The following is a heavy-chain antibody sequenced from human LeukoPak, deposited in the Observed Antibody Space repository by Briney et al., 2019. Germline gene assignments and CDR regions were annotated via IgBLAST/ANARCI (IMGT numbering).Heavy chain of an antibody. CDR1: GGSISSSTYY. CDR2: LYYSGST. CDR3: ARQAISGYDPPPFDS. D-gene: IGHD5-12*01. J-gene: IGHJ4*02. V-gene: IGHV4-39*01. Sequence: PSETLSLTCTVSGGSISSSTYYWGWIRQPPGKGLEWIGNLYYSGSTYYNPPLKSRVTISVDTSKNQFSLKLSSVTAADTAVYYCARQAISGYDPPPFDSWGQGTLVTVSS.